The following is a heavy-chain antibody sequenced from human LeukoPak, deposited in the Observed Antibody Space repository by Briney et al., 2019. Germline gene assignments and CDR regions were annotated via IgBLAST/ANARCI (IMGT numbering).Heavy chain of an antibody. CDR3: ARRKIAFGGVIVPFDH. Sequence: SETLSLTCTVSGGSISSSSYYWGWIRQPPGKGLEWIGSVYYSGNTYYNPSLKSRVTMSVDTSKNQFSLKLSSVTAADTAVYYCARRKIAFGGVIVPFDHWGQGTLVTVSS. J-gene: IGHJ4*02. CDR2: VYYSGNT. V-gene: IGHV4-39*01. D-gene: IGHD3-16*02. CDR1: GGSISSSSYY.